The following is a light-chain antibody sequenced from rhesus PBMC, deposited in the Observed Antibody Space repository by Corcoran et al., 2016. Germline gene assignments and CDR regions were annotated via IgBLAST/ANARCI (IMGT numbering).Light chain of an antibody. CDR3: QQGYSTPPT. CDR2: YAN. CDR1: QGTSGY. J-gene: IGKJ4*01. Sequence: DIQMSQPLSSPPASVGDRVTITCRASQGTSGYLHWSQQKLGKAPILLIYYANRLASGVPSRFSGTGSWTDYTRPMRSLQPEDFARYYGQQGYSTPPTFGRGTKVAIK. V-gene: IGKV1-32*03.